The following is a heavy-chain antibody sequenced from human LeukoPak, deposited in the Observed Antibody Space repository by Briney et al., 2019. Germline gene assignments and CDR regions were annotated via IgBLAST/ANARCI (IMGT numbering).Heavy chain of an antibody. CDR1: GYTLTELS. D-gene: IGHD2-2*02. J-gene: IGHJ4*02. Sequence: ASVKVSCKVSGYTLTELSMHWVRQAPGKGLEWVGGFDPEDGETIYAQKFQGRVTMTEDTSTDTAYMELSSLRSEDTAVYYCATGLGLVVPAAIGFDYWGQGTLVTVSS. CDR2: FDPEDGET. CDR3: ATGLGLVVPAAIGFDY. V-gene: IGHV1-24*01.